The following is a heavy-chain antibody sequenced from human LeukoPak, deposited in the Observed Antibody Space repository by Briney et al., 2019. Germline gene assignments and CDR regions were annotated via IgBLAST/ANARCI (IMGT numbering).Heavy chain of an antibody. Sequence: PSETLSLTCTVSGGSISSSSSYWGWIRQPPGKGLEWIASISYSGSTYYKSSLKSRVTIFVDTSKNQFSLQLTSVTTADTAVYYCARAGYYDILTGSYGLRFWFDPWGQGTLVTVSS. J-gene: IGHJ5*02. V-gene: IGHV4-39*07. CDR3: ARAGYYDILTGSYGLRFWFDP. D-gene: IGHD3-9*01. CDR1: GGSISSSSSY. CDR2: ISYSGST.